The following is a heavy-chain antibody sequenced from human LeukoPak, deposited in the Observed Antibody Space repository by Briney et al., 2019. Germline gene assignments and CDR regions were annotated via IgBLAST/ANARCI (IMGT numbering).Heavy chain of an antibody. Sequence: SGPTLVKPSETLSLTCTVSGGSISSGGYYWSWIRQHPGKGLEWIGYIYYSGSTYYNPSLKSRVTISVDTSKNQFSLKLSSVTAADTAVYYCARVNRSSWYILTKDWGQGTLVTVSS. J-gene: IGHJ4*02. V-gene: IGHV4-31*03. CDR1: GGSISSGGYY. CDR3: ARVNRSSWYILTKD. CDR2: IYYSGST. D-gene: IGHD6-13*01.